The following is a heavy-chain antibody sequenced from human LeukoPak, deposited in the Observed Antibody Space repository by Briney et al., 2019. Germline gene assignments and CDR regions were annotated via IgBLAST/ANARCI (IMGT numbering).Heavy chain of an antibody. Sequence: SETLSLTCTVSGGSISSSSYYWGWIRQPPGKGLEWIGSICYSGSTYYNPSLKSRVTISVDTSKNQFSLKLSSVTAADTALYYCARHVSGSAMMHYFDYWGQGNLVTVSS. V-gene: IGHV4-39*01. CDR3: ARHVSGSAMMHYFDY. CDR2: ICYSGST. CDR1: GGSISSSSYY. J-gene: IGHJ4*02. D-gene: IGHD5-18*01.